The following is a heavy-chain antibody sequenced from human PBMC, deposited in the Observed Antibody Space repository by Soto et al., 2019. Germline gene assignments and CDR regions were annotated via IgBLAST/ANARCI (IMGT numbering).Heavy chain of an antibody. Sequence: ASVKVSCKASGGTFSSYAISWVRQAPGQGLEWMGGIIPIFGTANYAQKFQGRVTITADESTSTAYMELSSLRSEDTAVYYCAATDDTRGYIGYDPPYYYYGMDFPGQATTVSVAS. V-gene: IGHV1-69*13. CDR1: GGTFSSYA. J-gene: IGHJ6*02. CDR2: IIPIFGTA. D-gene: IGHD5-12*01. CDR3: AATDDTRGYIGYDPPYYYYGMDF.